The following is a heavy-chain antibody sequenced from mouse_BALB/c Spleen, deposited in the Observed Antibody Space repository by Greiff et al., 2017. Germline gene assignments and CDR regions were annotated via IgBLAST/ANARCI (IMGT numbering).Heavy chain of an antibody. D-gene: IGHD3-1*01. V-gene: IGHV14-3*02. Sequence: VQLKESGAELVKPGASVKLSCTASGFNIKDTYMHWVKQRPEQGLEWIGRIDPANGNTKYDPKFQGKATITADTSSNTAYLQLSSLTSEDTAVYYCARSGSPEYFDYWGQGTTLAVSS. CDR3: ARSGSPEYFDY. J-gene: IGHJ2*01. CDR2: IDPANGNT. CDR1: GFNIKDTY.